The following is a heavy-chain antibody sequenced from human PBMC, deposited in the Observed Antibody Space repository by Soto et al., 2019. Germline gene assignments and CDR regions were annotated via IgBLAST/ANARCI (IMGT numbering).Heavy chain of an antibody. CDR3: AKVRTAGTYYGMDV. CDR2: ISGSGGST. J-gene: IGHJ6*02. CDR1: VFTFSSYA. Sequence: TGGSLRLSCAASVFTFSSYAMSWVRQAPGKGLEWVSAISGSGGSTYYADSVKGRFTISRDNSKNTLYLQMNSLRAEDTAVYYCAKVRTAGTYYGMDVWGQGTTVTVSS. V-gene: IGHV3-23*01. D-gene: IGHD2-21*02.